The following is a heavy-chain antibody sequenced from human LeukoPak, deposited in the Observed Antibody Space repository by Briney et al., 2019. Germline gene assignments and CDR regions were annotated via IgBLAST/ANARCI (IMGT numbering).Heavy chain of an antibody. J-gene: IGHJ3*02. CDR1: GFTFDDYA. CDR2: ISWNSGNI. CDR3: ARSSLRWDDAFDI. V-gene: IGHV3-9*01. Sequence: GGSLRLSCAASGFTFDDYAMHWVRQAPGKGLEWVSGISWNSGNIGYADSVKGRFTISRDDAKNSLYLQMNSLRDEDTAVYYCARSSLRWDDAFDIWGQGTMVTVSS. D-gene: IGHD1-26*01.